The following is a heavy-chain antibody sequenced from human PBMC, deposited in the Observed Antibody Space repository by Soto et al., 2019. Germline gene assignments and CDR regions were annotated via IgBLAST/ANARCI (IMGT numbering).Heavy chain of an antibody. CDR3: VKGLFEIQLWLVPLDY. V-gene: IGHV3-30*18. D-gene: IGHD5-18*01. J-gene: IGHJ4*02. CDR1: GFTFSSYG. Sequence: QVQLVESGGGVVQPGRSLRLSCAASGFTFSSYGMHWVRQAPGKGLEWVAVISYDGSNKYYADSVKGRFTISRDNSKNTLYLQMNSLRAEDTAVYYCVKGLFEIQLWLVPLDYWGQGTLVTVSS. CDR2: ISYDGSNK.